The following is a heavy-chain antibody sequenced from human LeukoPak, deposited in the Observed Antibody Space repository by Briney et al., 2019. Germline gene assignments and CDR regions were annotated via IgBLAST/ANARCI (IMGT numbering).Heavy chain of an antibody. CDR3: ARDNYDSSGYYGY. V-gene: IGHV1-69*06. D-gene: IGHD3-22*01. CDR1: GYTFSGYY. J-gene: IGHJ4*02. CDR2: IIPIFGTA. Sequence: ASVKVSCKASGYTFSGYYIHWVRQAPGQGLEWMGGIIPIFGTANYAQKFQGRVTITADKSSSTAYMELSSLRSEDTAVYYCARDNYDSSGYYGYWGQGTLVTVSS.